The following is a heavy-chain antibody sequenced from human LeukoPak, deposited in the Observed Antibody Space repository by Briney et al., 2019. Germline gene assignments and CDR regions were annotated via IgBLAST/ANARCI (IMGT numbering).Heavy chain of an antibody. CDR2: VSAYNGNT. V-gene: IGHV1-18*01. Sequence: ASVKVSCKASGYTFTNYGISWVRQAPGQGLEWMGWVSAYNGNTNYAQKLQGRVTTTTDTSTSTVYMELRSLRSDDTAVYYCARDFSGTGLYIDYWGQGTLVTVSS. J-gene: IGHJ4*02. CDR1: GYTFTNYG. CDR3: ARDFSGTGLYIDY. D-gene: IGHD3-10*01.